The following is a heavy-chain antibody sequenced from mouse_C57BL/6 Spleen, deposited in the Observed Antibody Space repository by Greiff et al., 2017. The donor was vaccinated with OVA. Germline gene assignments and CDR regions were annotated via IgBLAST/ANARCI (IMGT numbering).Heavy chain of an antibody. CDR1: GYAFSSSW. CDR3: ARIDYDFYYAMDY. CDR2: IGPGSGST. J-gene: IGHJ4*01. V-gene: IGHV1-82*01. Sequence: VQLQQSGPELVKPGASVKISCKASGYAFSSSWMNWVKQRPGKGLEWIGKIGPGSGSTYYNEKFKGKATLTADKSSSTAYMQLSSLTSEDSAVYFCARIDYDFYYAMDYWGQGTSVTVSS. D-gene: IGHD2-4*01.